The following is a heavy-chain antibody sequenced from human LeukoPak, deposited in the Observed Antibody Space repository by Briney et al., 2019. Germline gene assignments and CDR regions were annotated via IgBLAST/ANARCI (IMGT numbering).Heavy chain of an antibody. V-gene: IGHV3-30*18. CDR3: AKCLIVSGTATFLDY. J-gene: IGHJ4*02. CDR1: GFTFSSYG. D-gene: IGHD2-21*01. CDR2: ISYDASYT. Sequence: GGSLRLSCAASGFTFSSYGMHWVRQAPGKGLEWVAAISYDASYTNYADSVKGRFTISRDNSKNTLYLQMNSLRAEDTAVYYLAKCLIVSGTATFLDYWGQGTLVTVSS.